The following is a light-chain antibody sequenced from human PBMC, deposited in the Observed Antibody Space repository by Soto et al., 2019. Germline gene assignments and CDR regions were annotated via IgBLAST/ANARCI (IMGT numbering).Light chain of an antibody. CDR1: SSDVGGYNY. V-gene: IGLV2-14*01. CDR2: EVS. J-gene: IGLJ1*01. Sequence: QSALTQPASVSGSPGQSITISCTGTSSDVGGYNYVSWYQQHPGKAPKLMIYEVSNRPSGVSHRFCGSKSGNTDSLPISGLQDEDEADYYCISYTSSSIDYVFGTGTKLTVL. CDR3: ISYTSSSIDYV.